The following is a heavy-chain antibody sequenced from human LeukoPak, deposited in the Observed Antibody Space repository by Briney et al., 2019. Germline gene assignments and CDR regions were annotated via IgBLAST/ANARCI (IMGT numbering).Heavy chain of an antibody. CDR2: ISSSSSYI. Sequence: GGSLRLSCAASGFTFSSYSMNWVRQAPGKGLEWVSSISSSSSYICYADSVKGRFTISRDNAKNSLYLQVNSLRAEDTAVYYCARDRASYSGSILYYFDYWGQGTLVTVSS. CDR1: GFTFSSYS. J-gene: IGHJ4*02. CDR3: ARDRASYSGSILYYFDY. D-gene: IGHD1-26*01. V-gene: IGHV3-21*01.